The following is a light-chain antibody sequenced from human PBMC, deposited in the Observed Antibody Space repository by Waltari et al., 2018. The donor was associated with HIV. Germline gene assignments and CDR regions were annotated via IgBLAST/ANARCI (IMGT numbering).Light chain of an antibody. V-gene: IGKV3D-15*01. J-gene: IGKJ4*01. CDR2: GAS. Sequence: DIVMMQSPATLSVSPGERATLSCRASQSVSTNLAWYQQKPGQAPRLLIYGASTRATGIPARFSGSGSGTEFTLTISSLQSEDFAVYYCQQYNNWPPLTFGGGTKVEIK. CDR3: QQYNNWPPLT. CDR1: QSVSTN.